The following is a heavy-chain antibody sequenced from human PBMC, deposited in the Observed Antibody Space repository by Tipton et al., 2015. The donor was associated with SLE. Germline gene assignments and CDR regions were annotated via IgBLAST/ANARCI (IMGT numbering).Heavy chain of an antibody. D-gene: IGHD2-2*01. Sequence: TLSLTCIVSGGSISTSDYYWGWIRQPPGKGLEWIGTISYTGGTYYNPSLKSRITISVDTSTNRFSLNLNSVTAADTAVYFCATYAAGVGGRGYWGQGTLVTVSS. CDR3: ATYAAGVGGRGY. V-gene: IGHV4-39*07. J-gene: IGHJ4*02. CDR2: ISYTGGT. CDR1: GGSISTSDYY.